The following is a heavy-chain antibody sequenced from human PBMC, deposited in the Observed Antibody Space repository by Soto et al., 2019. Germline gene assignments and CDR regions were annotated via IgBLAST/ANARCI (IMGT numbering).Heavy chain of an antibody. Sequence: GGSLRLSCAASGFTFSSYAMHWVRQAPGKGLEWVAVISYDGSNKYYADSVKGRFTISRDNSKNTLYLQMNSLRAEDTAVYYCAREPGVSSGWYVDYWGRGILVTVSS. CDR3: AREPGVSSGWYVDY. V-gene: IGHV3-30-3*01. J-gene: IGHJ4*02. CDR1: GFTFSSYA. D-gene: IGHD6-19*01. CDR2: ISYDGSNK.